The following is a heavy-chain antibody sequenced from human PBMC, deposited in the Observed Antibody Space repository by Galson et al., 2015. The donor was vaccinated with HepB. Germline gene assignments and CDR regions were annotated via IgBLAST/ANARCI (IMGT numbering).Heavy chain of an antibody. J-gene: IGHJ6*02. CDR2: IDPSDSYT. CDR3: ATLVPAAITYYYGMDV. CDR1: GYSFTSYW. D-gene: IGHD2-2*02. V-gene: IGHV5-10-1*01. Sequence: QSGAEVKKPGESLRISCKGSGYSFTSYWISWVRQMPGKGLEWMGRIDPSDSYTNYSPSFQGHVTISADKSISTAYLQWSSLKASDTAMYYCATLVPAAITYYYGMDVWGQGTTVTVSS.